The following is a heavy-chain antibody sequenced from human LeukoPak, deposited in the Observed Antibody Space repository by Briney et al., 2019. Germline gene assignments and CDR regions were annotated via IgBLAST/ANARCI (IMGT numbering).Heavy chain of an antibody. V-gene: IGHV4-34*01. J-gene: IGHJ4*02. D-gene: IGHD1-26*01. CDR1: GGSFSGYY. CDR2: IYHSGST. Sequence: SETLSLTCAVYGGSFSGYYWSWIRQPPGKGLEWIGEIYHSGSTNYNPSLKSRVTISVDTSKNQFSLKLSSVTAADTAVYYCVRSGSYYGYWGQGTLVTVSS. CDR3: VRSGSYYGY.